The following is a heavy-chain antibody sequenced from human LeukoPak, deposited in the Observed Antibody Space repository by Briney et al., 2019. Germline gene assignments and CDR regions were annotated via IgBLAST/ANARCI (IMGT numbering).Heavy chain of an antibody. J-gene: IGHJ4*02. CDR3: ARDGYFDY. V-gene: IGHV1-18*01. Sequence: ASVKVSCKASGYTFTNYGIAWVRQAPGQGREWMGWISAHNGNTNYAHKFQGRVTMTTDTPTRRAYRELRSLRSDDTALYYCARDGYFDYWGQGTLVTVSS. CDR1: GYTFTNYG. CDR2: ISAHNGNT.